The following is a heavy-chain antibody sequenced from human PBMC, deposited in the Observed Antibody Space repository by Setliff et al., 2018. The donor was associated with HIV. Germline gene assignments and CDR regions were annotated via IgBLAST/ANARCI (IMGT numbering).Heavy chain of an antibody. CDR2: IYTSGST. CDR3: AREGNDYVWGSYLYYFDY. D-gene: IGHD3-16*02. J-gene: IGHJ4*02. V-gene: IGHV4-39*07. Sequence: PSETLSLTCTVSGGSISSSSYYWGWIRQPPGKGLEWIGSIYTSGSTNYNPSLKSRVTISVYRSKNQFSLRLTSVTAADTAVYYCAREGNDYVWGSYLYYFDYWGQGTLVTVSS. CDR1: GGSISSSSYY.